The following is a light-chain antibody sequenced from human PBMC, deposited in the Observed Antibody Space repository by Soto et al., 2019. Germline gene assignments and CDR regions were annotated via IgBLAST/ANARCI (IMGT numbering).Light chain of an antibody. CDR1: SSDVGSYNL. Sequence: QSALTQPASVSGSPGQSITISCTGTSSDVGSYNLVSWYQQHPVKAPKLMIYEGTKRPSGVSDRFSGSRSGNTASLTISGLQAEDEADYYCCSYASSSTYVFGTGTKVTVL. V-gene: IGLV2-23*01. CDR3: CSYASSSTYV. J-gene: IGLJ1*01. CDR2: EGT.